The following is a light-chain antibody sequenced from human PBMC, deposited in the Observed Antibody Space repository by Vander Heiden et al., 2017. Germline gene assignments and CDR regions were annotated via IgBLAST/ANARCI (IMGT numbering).Light chain of an antibody. Sequence: EIVLPQSSGTLSLSPGERATLFCRASHSISSSYLAWYQQKPGQAPRLLIYGASTRATGIPDRFSGRGSGTDFTLTISRLEPEDFAVYYCQQYGDSLFTFGPGTKVDIK. V-gene: IGKV3-20*01. J-gene: IGKJ3*01. CDR2: GAS. CDR3: QQYGDSLFT. CDR1: HSISSSY.